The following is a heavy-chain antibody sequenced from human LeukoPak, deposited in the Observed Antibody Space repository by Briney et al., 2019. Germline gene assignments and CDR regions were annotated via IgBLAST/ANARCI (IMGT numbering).Heavy chain of an antibody. CDR1: GGSISSGDYY. CDR2: IYYSGST. V-gene: IGHV4-30-4*08. D-gene: IGHD3-22*01. CDR3: ARGTQGYYDSSGYPDY. Sequence: PSQTLSLTCTVSGGSISSGDYYWGWIRQPPGKGLEWIGYIYYSGSTYYNPSLKSRVTISVDTSKNQFSLKLSSVTAADTAVYYCARGTQGYYDSSGYPDYWGQGTLVTVSS. J-gene: IGHJ4*02.